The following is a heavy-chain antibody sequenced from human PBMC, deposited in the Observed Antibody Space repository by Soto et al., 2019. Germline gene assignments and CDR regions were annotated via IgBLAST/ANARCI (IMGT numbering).Heavy chain of an antibody. J-gene: IGHJ4*02. V-gene: IGHV4-59*01. CDR3: AREYRYCSSTSCYEGLIDY. CDR1: GGSISSYY. D-gene: IGHD2-2*01. Sequence: PSETLSLTCTVSGGSISSYYWSWIRQPPGKGLEWIGYIYYSGSTNYNPSLKSRVTISVDTSKNQFSLKLSSVTAADTAVYYCAREYRYCSSTSCYEGLIDYWGQGTLVTVSS. CDR2: IYYSGST.